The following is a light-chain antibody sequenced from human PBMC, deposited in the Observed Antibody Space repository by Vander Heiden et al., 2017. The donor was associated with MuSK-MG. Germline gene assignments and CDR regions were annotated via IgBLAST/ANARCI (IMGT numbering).Light chain of an antibody. J-gene: IGKJ3*01. CDR2: LGS. CDR1: QSLLHSNGYSY. Sequence: NVMTQSPPFLLGTPEAPPSIPCRSGQSLLHSNGYSYLDWYLQKPGQSPQLLIYLGSNRASGVPDRFSGSGSGTDFTLKISRVEAEDVGVYYCMQALQTPFTFGPGTKVDIK. V-gene: IGKV2-28*01. CDR3: MQALQTPFT.